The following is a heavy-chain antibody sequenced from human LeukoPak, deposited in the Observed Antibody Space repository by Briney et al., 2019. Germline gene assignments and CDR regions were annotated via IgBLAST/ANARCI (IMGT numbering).Heavy chain of an antibody. CDR3: AKAPHSELLLIDF. CDR1: GFTVSSNY. J-gene: IGHJ4*02. V-gene: IGHV3-53*05. D-gene: IGHD3-10*01. CDR2: IYSGGST. Sequence: GGSLRLSCAASGFTVSSNYMSWVRQAPGKGLEWVSFIYSGGSTYSADSVKGRFTISRDNSKNTLYLQMNSLRPEDTAVYYCAKAPHSELLLIDFWGQGTLVTVSS.